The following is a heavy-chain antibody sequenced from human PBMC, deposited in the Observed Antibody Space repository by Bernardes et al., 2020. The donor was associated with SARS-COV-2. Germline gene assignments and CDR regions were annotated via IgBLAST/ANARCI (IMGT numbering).Heavy chain of an antibody. CDR3: AIHPTNYDRYGMDV. D-gene: IGHD3-22*01. Sequence: ASVKVSCKASVYTFTGYYMHWVRQAPGQGLEWMGWINPNSGGTNYAQKFQGRVTMTRDTSISTAYMELSRLRSDDTAVYYCAIHPTNYDRYGMDVWGQGTTVTVSS. CDR2: INPNSGGT. V-gene: IGHV1-2*02. J-gene: IGHJ6*02. CDR1: VYTFTGYY.